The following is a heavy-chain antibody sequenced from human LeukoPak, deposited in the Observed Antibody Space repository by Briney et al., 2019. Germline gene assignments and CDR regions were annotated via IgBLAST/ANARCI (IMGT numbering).Heavy chain of an antibody. Sequence: ASVKVSCKVSGYTLTELSMHWVRQAPGKGLEWMGGFDPEDGETIYAQKFQGRVTMTEDPSTDTAYMELSSLRSEDTAVYFCATDALRVGATVYWGQGTLVTVSS. CDR3: ATDALRVGATVY. J-gene: IGHJ4*02. D-gene: IGHD1-26*01. CDR1: GYTLTELS. V-gene: IGHV1-24*01. CDR2: FDPEDGET.